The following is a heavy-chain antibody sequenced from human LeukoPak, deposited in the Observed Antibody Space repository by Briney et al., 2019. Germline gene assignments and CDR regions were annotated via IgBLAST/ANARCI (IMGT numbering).Heavy chain of an antibody. J-gene: IGHJ4*02. CDR2: IIPIFGTA. Sequence: SVKVSCKASAGIFSSYAISWVRQAPGQGLEWMGRIIPIFGTANYAQKFQGRVTITADKSTITAYMELSSLRSEDTAVYYCARDLAVAGTGPSDYWGQGTLVTVSS. CDR3: ARDLAVAGTGPSDY. D-gene: IGHD6-19*01. V-gene: IGHV1-69*06. CDR1: AGIFSSYA.